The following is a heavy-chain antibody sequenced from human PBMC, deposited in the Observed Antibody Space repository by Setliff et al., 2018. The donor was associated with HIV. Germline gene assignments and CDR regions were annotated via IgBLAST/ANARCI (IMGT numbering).Heavy chain of an antibody. CDR2: ISVGKGNT. D-gene: IGHD2-21*01. Sequence: GASLPVSCKASGYILGIYDISWVLQAPGQGLEWLGWISVGKGNTNYAQSLQGRVTMTTDTSTNTAHLEVRSLSSDDTAVYYCARDRTFRTTRVFDYWGQGTLVTVSS. V-gene: IGHV1-18*01. CDR3: ARDRTFRTTRVFDY. CDR1: GYILGIYD. J-gene: IGHJ4*02.